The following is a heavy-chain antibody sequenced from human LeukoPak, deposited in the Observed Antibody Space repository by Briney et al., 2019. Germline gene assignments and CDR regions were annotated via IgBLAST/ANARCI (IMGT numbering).Heavy chain of an antibody. CDR2: ISYDGSNK. V-gene: IGHV3-30*18. CDR1: GFTFSSYG. D-gene: IGHD6-19*01. J-gene: IGHJ4*02. Sequence: GGSLRLSCAASGFTFSSYGMHWVRQAPGKGLEWVAVISYDGSNKYYADSVKGRFTISRDNSKNTLYLQMNSLRAEDTAVYYCAKVTREQWLVPFDYWGQGTLVTVSS. CDR3: AKVTREQWLVPFDY.